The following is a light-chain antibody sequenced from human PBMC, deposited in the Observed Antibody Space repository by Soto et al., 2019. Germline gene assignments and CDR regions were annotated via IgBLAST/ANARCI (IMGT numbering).Light chain of an antibody. J-gene: IGKJ5*01. V-gene: IGKV1-5*01. CDR1: QSISRW. CDR3: QQLFDSPIT. Sequence: IQLTQSPSTLSAYVADRVAITCRASQSISRWLAWYQQKPGKAPKLLIYDASNLESGVPSRFSATVSGTEFSLTITSLQPEDFATYYCQQLFDSPITFGQGTRLEIK. CDR2: DAS.